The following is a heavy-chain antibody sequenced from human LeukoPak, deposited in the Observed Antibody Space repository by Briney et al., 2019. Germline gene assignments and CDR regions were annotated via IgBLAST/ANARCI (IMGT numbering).Heavy chain of an antibody. CDR2: IIPIFGTA. CDR1: GGTFSSYA. CDR3: ARESMVRGVNNSDY. Sequence: SVKVSCKASGGTFSSYAISWVRQAPGQGLEWMGRIIPIFGTANYAQKFQGRVTITTDESTSTAYMELSTLRSEDTAVYYCARESMVRGVNNSDYWGQGTLVTVSS. D-gene: IGHD3-10*01. V-gene: IGHV1-69*05. J-gene: IGHJ4*02.